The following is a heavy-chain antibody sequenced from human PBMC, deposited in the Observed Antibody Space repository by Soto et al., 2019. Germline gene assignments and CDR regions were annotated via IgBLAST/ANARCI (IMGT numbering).Heavy chain of an antibody. CDR3: ATDPYCGSAPGCSALDV. Sequence: QVHLVQSGGEVKKPGASVKVSCKASGYPFTSSGFSWVRQAPGQGLERMGWISAYNGNTNYARKFKGRVPMTTDTSTSTAYMERGSLTFDATAVYYCATDPYCGSAPGCSALDVWGQGTTVTVSS. D-gene: IGHD2-21*01. V-gene: IGHV1-18*04. CDR1: GYPFTSSG. J-gene: IGHJ6*02. CDR2: ISAYNGNT.